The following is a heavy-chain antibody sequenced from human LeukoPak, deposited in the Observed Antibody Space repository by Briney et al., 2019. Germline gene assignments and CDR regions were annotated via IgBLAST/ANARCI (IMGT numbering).Heavy chain of an antibody. CDR3: ARGPQEHCRGGSGPRGIDY. J-gene: IGHJ4*02. CDR2: IIPIFGTA. D-gene: IGHD2-15*01. CDR1: GGTFSSYA. Sequence: SVKVSCKASGGTFSSYAISWVRQAPGQGLEWMGGIIPIFGTANYAQKFQGRVTITADESTSTAYMELSSLRSEDTAVYYCARGPQEHCRGGSGPRGIDYWGQGTLVTAS. V-gene: IGHV1-69*13.